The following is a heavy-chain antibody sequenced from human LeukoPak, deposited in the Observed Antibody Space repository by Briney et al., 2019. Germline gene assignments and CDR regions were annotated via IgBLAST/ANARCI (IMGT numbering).Heavy chain of an antibody. CDR3: TTDPYLTFGGVIALDY. CDR1: GFTFSNAW. CDR2: IKSKTDGGTT. Sequence: GGSLGLSCAAPGFTFSNAWMSWVRQAPGKGLEWVGRIKSKTDGGTTDYAAPVKGRFTISRDDSKNTLYLQMNSLKTEDTAVYYCTTDPYLTFGGVIALDYWGQGTLVTVSS. D-gene: IGHD3-16*02. J-gene: IGHJ4*02. V-gene: IGHV3-15*01.